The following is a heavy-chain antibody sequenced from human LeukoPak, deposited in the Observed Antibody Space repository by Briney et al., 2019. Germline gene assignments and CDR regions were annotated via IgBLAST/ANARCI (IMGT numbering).Heavy chain of an antibody. CDR1: GFTFSSYA. D-gene: IGHD2-8*01. V-gene: IGHV3-30*04. CDR2: ISYDGSNK. Sequence: GGSLRLSCAASGFTFSSYAMHWVRQAPGKGLEWVAVISYDGSNKYYADSVKGRFTISRDNSKNTLYLQMNSLRAEDTAVYYCARDSRASVYASTFDYWGQGTLVTVSS. J-gene: IGHJ4*02. CDR3: ARDSRASVYASTFDY.